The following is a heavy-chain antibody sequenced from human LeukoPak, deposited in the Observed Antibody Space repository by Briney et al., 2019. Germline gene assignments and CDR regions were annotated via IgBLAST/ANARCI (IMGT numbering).Heavy chain of an antibody. CDR3: ARKKGSRTYFDY. CDR2: IYYSGST. V-gene: IGHV4-59*08. Sequence: SETLSLTCTVSGGSISSYYWSWIRQPPGKGLEWIGYIYYSGSTNYNPSPKSRVTISVDTSKNQFSLKLSSVTAADTAVYYCARKKGSRTYFDYWGQGTLVTVSS. CDR1: GGSISSYY. J-gene: IGHJ4*02.